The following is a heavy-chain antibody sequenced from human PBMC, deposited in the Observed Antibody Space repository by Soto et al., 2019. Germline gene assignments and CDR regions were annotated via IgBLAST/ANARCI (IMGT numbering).Heavy chain of an antibody. D-gene: IGHD3-16*01. CDR2: IYHSGST. V-gene: IGHV4-4*02. J-gene: IGHJ6*02. Sequence: QVQLQESGPGLVKPSGTLSLTCAVSGGSISSSNWWSWVRQPPGKGLEWIGEIYHSGSTNYNPSLKSRVTISVDKSQNQFSLKLSSVTAADTAVYYCARAHRRHIMQPYGMDVWGQGTTVTVSS. CDR3: ARAHRRHIMQPYGMDV. CDR1: GGSISSSNW.